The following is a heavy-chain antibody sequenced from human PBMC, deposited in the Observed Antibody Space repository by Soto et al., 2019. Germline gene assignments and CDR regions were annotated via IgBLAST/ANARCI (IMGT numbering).Heavy chain of an antibody. CDR1: GFTFSSYA. V-gene: IGHV3-30-3*01. D-gene: IGHD3-3*01. Sequence: QVQLVESGGGVVQPGRSLRLSCAASGFTFSSYAMHWVRQAPGKGLEWVAVISYDGSNIYYADSVKGRFTISRDNSKNTLYVQMNSLRAEDTAVYYCARGGNDFWSGYVDYWGQGTLVTVSS. CDR3: ARGGNDFWSGYVDY. J-gene: IGHJ4*02. CDR2: ISYDGSNI.